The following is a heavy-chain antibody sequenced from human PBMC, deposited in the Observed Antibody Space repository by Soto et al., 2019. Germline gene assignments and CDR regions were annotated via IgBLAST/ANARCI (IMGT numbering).Heavy chain of an antibody. CDR2: IYYSGST. D-gene: IGHD5-18*01. V-gene: IGHV4-59*01. CDR3: ARDRGRQLWTRRLDYGMDV. Sequence: SETLSLTCTVSGGSISSYYWSWIRQPPGKGLEWIGYIYYSGSTNYNPSLKSRVTISVDTSKNQFSLKLSSVTAADTAVYYCARDRGRQLWTRRLDYGMDVWGQGTTVTVSS. J-gene: IGHJ6*02. CDR1: GGSISSYY.